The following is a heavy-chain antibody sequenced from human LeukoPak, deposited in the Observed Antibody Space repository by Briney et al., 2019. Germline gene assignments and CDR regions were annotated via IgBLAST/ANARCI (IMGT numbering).Heavy chain of an antibody. J-gene: IGHJ5*02. CDR1: GGTFSSYA. D-gene: IGHD6-19*01. V-gene: IGHV1-69*04. CDR3: ARDETEGYSSGWYLGWFDP. Sequence: PSVKVSCKASGGTFSSYAISWVRQAPGQGLEWMGRIIPIFGIANYAQKFQGRVTITADKSTSTAYMELSSLRSEDTAVYYCARDETEGYSSGWYLGWFDPWGQGTLVTVSS. CDR2: IIPIFGIA.